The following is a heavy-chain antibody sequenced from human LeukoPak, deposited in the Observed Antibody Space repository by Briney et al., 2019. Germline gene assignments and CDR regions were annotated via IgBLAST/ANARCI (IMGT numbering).Heavy chain of an antibody. Sequence: AGGSLRLSCAASGFTFSSYSMNWVRQAPGKGLEWVSSISSSSSYIYYADSVKGRFTISRDNAKNSLYLQMNSLRAEDTAVYYCARLITDDSGSYYVRPRRDYWGQGTLVTVSS. V-gene: IGHV3-21*01. CDR1: GFTFSSYS. CDR3: ARLITDDSGSYYVRPRRDY. J-gene: IGHJ4*02. CDR2: ISSSSSYI. D-gene: IGHD1-26*01.